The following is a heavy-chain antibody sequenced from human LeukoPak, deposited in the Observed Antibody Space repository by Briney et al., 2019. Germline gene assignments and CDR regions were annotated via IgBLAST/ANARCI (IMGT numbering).Heavy chain of an antibody. CDR3: AKAQDIVVVPAAIPLDY. J-gene: IGHJ4*02. CDR1: GFTFSSYA. V-gene: IGHV3-30-3*01. D-gene: IGHD2-2*01. CDR2: ISYDGSNK. Sequence: GGSLRLSCAASGFTFSSYAMHWVRQAPGKGLEWVAVISYDGSNKYYADSVKGRFTISRDNSKNTLYLQMNSLRAEDTAVYYCAKAQDIVVVPAAIPLDYWGQGTLVTVSS.